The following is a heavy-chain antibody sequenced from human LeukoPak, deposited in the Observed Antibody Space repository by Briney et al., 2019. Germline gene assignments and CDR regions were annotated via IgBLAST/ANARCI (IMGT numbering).Heavy chain of an antibody. Sequence: PSETLSLTCAVYGGSFSGYYWSWIRQPPGKGLEWIGEINHSGSTNYNPSLKSRVTISVDTSKNQFSLKLSSVTAADTAVYYCVSVSGVHPYYFDYWGQGTLVSVSS. D-gene: IGHD2-8*01. CDR1: GGSFSGYY. CDR2: INHSGST. CDR3: VSVSGVHPYYFDY. V-gene: IGHV4-34*01. J-gene: IGHJ4*02.